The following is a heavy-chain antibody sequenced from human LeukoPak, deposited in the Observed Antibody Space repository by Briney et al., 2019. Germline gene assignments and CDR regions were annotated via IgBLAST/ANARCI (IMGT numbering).Heavy chain of an antibody. CDR2: IKQDGSEK. CDR3: AREKTQVRYDSSGYYLDY. V-gene: IGHV3-7*01. Sequence: GGSLRLSCAASGFTFISYWMSWVRQAPGKGLEWVANIKQDGSEKYYVDSVKGRFTISRDNAKNSLYLQMNSLRAEDTAVYYCAREKTQVRYDSSGYYLDYWGQGTLVTVSS. D-gene: IGHD3-22*01. CDR1: GFTFISYW. J-gene: IGHJ4*02.